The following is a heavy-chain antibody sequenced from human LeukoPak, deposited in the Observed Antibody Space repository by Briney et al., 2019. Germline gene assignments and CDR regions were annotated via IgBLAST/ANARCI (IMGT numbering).Heavy chain of an antibody. CDR3: AKGYYYYSSGYYYFDY. V-gene: IGHV3-23*01. Sequence: PGGSLRLSCAASGFTFSSYAMSWVRQAPGKGLEWVSGISGSGGTTYYADSVKGRFTISRDNSKNTLYLQMDSLRAEDTAVYYCAKGYYYYSSGYYYFDYWGPVTLVTVSS. D-gene: IGHD3-22*01. CDR2: ISGSGGTT. CDR1: GFTFSSYA. J-gene: IGHJ4*02.